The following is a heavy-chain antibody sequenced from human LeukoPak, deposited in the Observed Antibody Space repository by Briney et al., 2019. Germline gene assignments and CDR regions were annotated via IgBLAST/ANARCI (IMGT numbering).Heavy chain of an antibody. CDR1: GGSFSGYY. V-gene: IGHV4-34*01. CDR2: IKHSGST. CDR3: ARGTYYDYVWGSYRDPAFDY. Sequence: PSETLSLTCAVYGGSFSGYYWSWIRQPPGNGLEWIGEIKHSGSTNYHPCFKSRVTISVETYKNQFSLKVSSVTAADTAVYYCARGTYYDYVWGSYRDPAFDYWGQGTLVTVSS. J-gene: IGHJ4*02. D-gene: IGHD3-16*02.